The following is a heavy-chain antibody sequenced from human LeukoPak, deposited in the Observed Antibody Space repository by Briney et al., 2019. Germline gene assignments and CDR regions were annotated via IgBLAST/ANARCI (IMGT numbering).Heavy chain of an antibody. J-gene: IGHJ4*02. CDR1: GGSISSGGYY. D-gene: IGHD3-3*01. Sequence: SETLSLTCTVSGGSISSGGYYWSWIRQHPGKGLEWIGYIYYSGSTYYNPSPKSRVTISVDTSKNQFSLKLSSVTAADTAVYYCARAPYDFWSGYSQLYFDYWGQGTLVTVSS. CDR2: IYYSGST. CDR3: ARAPYDFWSGYSQLYFDY. V-gene: IGHV4-31*03.